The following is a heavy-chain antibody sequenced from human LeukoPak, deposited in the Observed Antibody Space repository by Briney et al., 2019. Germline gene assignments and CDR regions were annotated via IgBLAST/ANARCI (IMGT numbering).Heavy chain of an antibody. CDR2: IRWNSGSI. V-gene: IGHV3-9*01. J-gene: IGHJ6*02. CDR3: AKDLCSSTSCYGNYYYGMDV. CDR1: GFTFDDYA. Sequence: GGSLRLSCAASGFTFDDYAMHWVRQAPGKGLEWVSGIRWNSGSIGYADSVKGRFTISRENAKNSLYLQMNSLRAEDTALYYCAKDLCSSTSCYGNYYYGMDVWGQGTTVTVSS. D-gene: IGHD2-2*01.